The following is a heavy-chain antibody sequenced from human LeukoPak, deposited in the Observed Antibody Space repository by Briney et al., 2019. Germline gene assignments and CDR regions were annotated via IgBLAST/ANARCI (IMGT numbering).Heavy chain of an antibody. CDR2: ISSSSSYT. J-gene: IGHJ4*02. Sequence: GGSLRLSCAASGFTFSDYYMSWLRQAPGKRLECVSCISSSSSYTNYADSVKGRFTISRDNAKNSLYLQMNSLRAEDTAVYYCARAPAYSSSWSPHFDYWGQGTLVTVSS. CDR3: ARAPAYSSSWSPHFDY. V-gene: IGHV3-11*05. D-gene: IGHD6-13*01. CDR1: GFTFSDYY.